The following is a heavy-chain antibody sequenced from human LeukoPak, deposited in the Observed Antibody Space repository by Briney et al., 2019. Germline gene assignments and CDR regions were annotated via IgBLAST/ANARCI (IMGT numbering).Heavy chain of an antibody. CDR2: IIPILGIA. CDR3: ARDLKVEYQLLFGAFDI. J-gene: IGHJ3*02. V-gene: IGHV1-69*04. D-gene: IGHD2-2*01. Sequence: GASVKVSYKASGGTFSIYAISWVRQAPGQGLEWMGRIIPILGIANYAQKLQGRVTMTTDTSTSTAYMELRSLRSDDTAVYYCARDLKVEYQLLFGAFDIWGQGTMVTVSS. CDR1: GGTFSIYA.